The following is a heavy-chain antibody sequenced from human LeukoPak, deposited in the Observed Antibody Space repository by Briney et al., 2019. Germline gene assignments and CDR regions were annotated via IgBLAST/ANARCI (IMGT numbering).Heavy chain of an antibody. V-gene: IGHV3-23*01. CDR2: ISGSGGST. J-gene: IGHJ4*02. CDR3: AKDPSFSYYFDY. Sequence: PGGSLRLSCAASGFTFSSYAMSWVRQAPGKGLEWVSAISGSGGSTYYADSVKGRFTISRDNSKNTLYLQTNSLRAEDTAVYYCAKDPSFSYYFDYWGQGTLVTVSS. CDR1: GFTFSSYA. D-gene: IGHD3-3*01.